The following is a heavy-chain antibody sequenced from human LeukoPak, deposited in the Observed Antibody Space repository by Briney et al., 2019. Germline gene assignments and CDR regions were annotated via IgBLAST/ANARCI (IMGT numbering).Heavy chain of an antibody. Sequence: GASVKVSCKASGYTFTSYGISWVRQAPGQGLEWMEWISAYNGNTNYAQKLQGRVTMTTDTSTCTANMELRSLRSDDTAVYYCARSPGDCSGGSCARIDPWGQGTLVTVSS. J-gene: IGHJ5*02. CDR1: GYTFTSYG. D-gene: IGHD2-15*01. V-gene: IGHV1-18*01. CDR2: ISAYNGNT. CDR3: ARSPGDCSGGSCARIDP.